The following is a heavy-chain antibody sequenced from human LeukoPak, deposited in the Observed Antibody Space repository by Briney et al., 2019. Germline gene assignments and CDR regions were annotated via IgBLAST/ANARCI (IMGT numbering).Heavy chain of an antibody. CDR3: IPYGSGSYRFDY. V-gene: IGHV3-74*01. D-gene: IGHD3-10*01. CDR1: GFNFSTYW. Sequence: GGSLRLSCAASGFNFSTYWMHWVRQAPGKGLVWVSRIKSDGSSTSYADSVEGRFTISRDNAKNTLSLQMNSLRAEDTAVYYCIPYGSGSYRFDYWGQGTLVTVSS. CDR2: IKSDGSST. J-gene: IGHJ4*02.